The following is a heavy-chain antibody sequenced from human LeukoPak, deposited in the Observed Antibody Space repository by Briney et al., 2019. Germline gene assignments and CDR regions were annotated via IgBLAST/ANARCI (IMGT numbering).Heavy chain of an antibody. CDR2: ISSSSSYI. CDR1: GFTFSSYS. CDR3: ARDYYDSSGYYQDDY. V-gene: IGHV3-21*01. J-gene: IGHJ4*02. D-gene: IGHD3-22*01. Sequence: GGSLRLSCAASGFTFSSYSMNWVRQAPGKGLEWVSPISSSSSYIYYADSVKGRFTISRDNAKNSLYLQMNSLRAEDTAVYYCARDYYDSSGYYQDDYWGQGTLVTVSS.